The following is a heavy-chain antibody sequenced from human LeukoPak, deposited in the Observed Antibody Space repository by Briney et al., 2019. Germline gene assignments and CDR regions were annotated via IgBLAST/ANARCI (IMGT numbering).Heavy chain of an antibody. J-gene: IGHJ4*02. CDR1: GYTFTSYY. V-gene: IGHV1-46*03. CDR3: ARATMIVVAPDY. Sequence: ASVKVSCKASGYTFTSYYMHWVRQAPGQGLEWMGIINPSGGSTSYTQKFQGRVTMTRDTSTSTVYMELSSLRSEDAAVYYCARATMIVVAPDYWGQGTLVTVSS. CDR2: INPSGGST. D-gene: IGHD3-22*01.